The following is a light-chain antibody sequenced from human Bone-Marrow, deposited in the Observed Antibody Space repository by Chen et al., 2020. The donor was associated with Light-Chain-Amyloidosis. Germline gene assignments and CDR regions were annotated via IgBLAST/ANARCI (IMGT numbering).Light chain of an antibody. V-gene: IGKV1-33*01. CDR3: HQLEKVPFP. CDR2: DAS. J-gene: IGKJ5*01. CDR1: QVIRKS. Sequence: DIQLTQSPPSLAAPLGDRVTNKCQTSQVIRKSLNWFQQKPGKAPELLIYDASTLESGLPSRFGDSGSVTHYIFTISCLQPEDAATYFCHQLEKVPFPFGQWPRLDI.